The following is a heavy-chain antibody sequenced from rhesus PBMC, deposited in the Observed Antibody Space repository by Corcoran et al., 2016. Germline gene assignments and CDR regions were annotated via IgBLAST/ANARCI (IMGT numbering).Heavy chain of an antibody. Sequence: QVQLQESGPGLVKPSGTLSLTCAVSGGSISDDYYWSWIRQPPGKGLEWIGYIYGSGGGNNYNPSLKNRVTISIDTSKNQFSLKLSSVTAADTAVYYCARAGTPIAAGDFDYWGQGVLVTVSS. CDR3: ARAGTPIAAGDFDY. D-gene: IGHD6-13*01. CDR1: GGSISDDYY. CDR2: IYGSGGGN. J-gene: IGHJ4*01. V-gene: IGHV4-106*01.